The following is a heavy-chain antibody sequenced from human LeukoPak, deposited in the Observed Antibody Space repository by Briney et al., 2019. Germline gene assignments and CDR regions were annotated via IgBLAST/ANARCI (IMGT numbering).Heavy chain of an antibody. CDR1: GLTVSSKN. CDR3: ARGPAGYN. V-gene: IGHV3-53*01. D-gene: IGHD1-1*01. J-gene: IGHJ4*02. CDR2: IYSGGST. Sequence: GGSQRLSCAASGLTVSSKNMSWARQSRGKGLECVSVIYSGGSTAYADSVKGRFTISRDNSKNTLYLQMNSLRAEDTAVYHCARGPAGYNWGQGTLVTVSS.